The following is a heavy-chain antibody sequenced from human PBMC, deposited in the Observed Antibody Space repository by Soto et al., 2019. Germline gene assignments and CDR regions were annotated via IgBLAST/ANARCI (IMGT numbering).Heavy chain of an antibody. CDR2: IYYSGST. V-gene: IGHV4-30-4*01. CDR3: ARERPDGSRLDP. D-gene: IGHD6-13*01. CDR1: GGSISSGDYY. Sequence: SETLSLTCTVSGGSISSGDYYWSWIRQPPGKGLEWIGYIYYSGSTYYNPSLKSRVTISVDTSKNQFSLKLSSVTAADTAVYYYARERPDGSRLDPWGQGTLVTVSS. J-gene: IGHJ5*02.